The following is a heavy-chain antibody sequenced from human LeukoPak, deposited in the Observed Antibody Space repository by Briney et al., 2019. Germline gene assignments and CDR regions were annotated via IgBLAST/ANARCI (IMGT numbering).Heavy chain of an antibody. D-gene: IGHD3-22*01. V-gene: IGHV5-51*01. CDR2: IYPGDSDT. Sequence: GESLKISCKGSGYSFTSYWIGWVRQMPGKGLEWVGIIYPGDSDTRYSPSFQGQVTISADKSISTAYLQWSSLKASDTAMYYCARREKYYYDSSGYYDHWGQGTLVTVSS. CDR1: GYSFTSYW. CDR3: ARREKYYYDSSGYYDH. J-gene: IGHJ4*02.